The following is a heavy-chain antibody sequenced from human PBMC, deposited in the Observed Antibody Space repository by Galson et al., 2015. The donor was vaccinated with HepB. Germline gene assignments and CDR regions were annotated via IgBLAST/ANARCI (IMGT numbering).Heavy chain of an antibody. Sequence: SETLSLTCGVYGGSFSGYYWSWIRQSPGKGLEWIGEFSHSGSTNYNPSLKSRVSISVDTSRNQFSLKLTSVTAADTAVYYCAGGGPSSGWYDAYWGQGTLVTVSS. CDR3: AGGGPSSGWYDAY. V-gene: IGHV4-34*01. CDR2: FSHSGST. J-gene: IGHJ4*02. CDR1: GGSFSGYY. D-gene: IGHD6-13*01.